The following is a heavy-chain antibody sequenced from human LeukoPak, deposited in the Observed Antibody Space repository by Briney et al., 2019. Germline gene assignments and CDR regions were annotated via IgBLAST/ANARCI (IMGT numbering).Heavy chain of an antibody. CDR1: GFTFSSYA. D-gene: IGHD2-8*01. CDR2: ISGSAGRT. Sequence: GGSLRLSCAASGFTFSSYAMTWVRQAPGKGLEWVSSISGSAGRTDNADSVKGRFTISRDNSKNTLYLQINSLKAEDTAIYYCAKNRGHCINGVCHNSYYMDVWGKGTTVTVS. V-gene: IGHV3-23*01. CDR3: AKNRGHCINGVCHNSYYMDV. J-gene: IGHJ6*03.